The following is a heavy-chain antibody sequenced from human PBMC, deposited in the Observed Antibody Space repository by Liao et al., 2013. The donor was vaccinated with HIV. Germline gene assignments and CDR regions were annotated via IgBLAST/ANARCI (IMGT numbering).Heavy chain of an antibody. J-gene: IGHJ4*02. CDR3: ARGVEGLGNFDY. CDR2: IYTSGST. Sequence: QVQLQESGPGLVKPSQTLSLTCTVSGGSISSAGYYWSWIRQPAGKGLEWIGRIYTSGSTNYNPSLKSRVAMSVDTSKNQFSLKLTSVTAADTAVYYCARGVEGLGNFDYWGQGTLVTVSS. V-gene: IGHV4-61*02. CDR1: GGSISSAGYY. D-gene: IGHD7-27*01.